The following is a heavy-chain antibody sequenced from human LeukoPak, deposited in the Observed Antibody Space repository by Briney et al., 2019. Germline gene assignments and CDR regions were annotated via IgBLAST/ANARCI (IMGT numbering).Heavy chain of an antibody. CDR2: ISSSSTI. CDR1: GFTFSSYS. J-gene: IGHJ4*02. V-gene: IGHV3-48*01. CDR3: ARGVGSGSRLRAGDY. D-gene: IGHD1-26*01. Sequence: GGSLRLSCAASGFTFSSYSMNWVRQAPGKGLEWVSYISSSSTIYYADSVKGRFTISRDNAKNSLYLQMNSLRAEDTAVYYCARGVGSGSRLRAGDYWGQGTLVTVSS.